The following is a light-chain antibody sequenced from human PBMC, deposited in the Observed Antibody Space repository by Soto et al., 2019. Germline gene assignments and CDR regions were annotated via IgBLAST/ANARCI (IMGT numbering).Light chain of an antibody. CDR1: QSVSSY. CDR3: QQYNNRRLI. V-gene: IGKV3D-15*01. J-gene: IGKJ5*01. CDR2: GSP. Sequence: THCPVTVSVSKGERATLSCRASQSVSSYLAWYQQKPGQAPRLLIHGSPTRATGIPDRLSGSGSGTEFTLTISSLQSEHPALQSCQQYNNRRLIFGQGTRLEIK.